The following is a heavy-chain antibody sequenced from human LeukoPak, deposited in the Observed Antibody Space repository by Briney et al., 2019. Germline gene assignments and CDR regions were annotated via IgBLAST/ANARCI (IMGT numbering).Heavy chain of an antibody. CDR3: ARGNIGNIVATIYAFDI. V-gene: IGHV4-4*02. CDR2: IYHSGST. D-gene: IGHD5-12*01. Sequence: PSETLSLTCAVSGGSISSSNWWSWVRQPPGKGLEWIGEIYHSGSTNYNPSLKSRVTISVDTSKNQFSLKLSSVTAADTAVYYCARGNIGNIVATIYAFDIWGQGTMVTVSS. CDR1: GGSISSSNW. J-gene: IGHJ3*02.